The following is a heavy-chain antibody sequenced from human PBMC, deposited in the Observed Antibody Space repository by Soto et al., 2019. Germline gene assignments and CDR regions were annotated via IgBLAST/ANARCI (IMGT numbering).Heavy chain of an antibody. CDR2: IWYDGSNK. V-gene: IGHV3-33*01. CDR1: GFTFSSYG. D-gene: IGHD3-10*01. CDR3: ASQTMVRGEDYYYGMDV. J-gene: IGHJ6*02. Sequence: QVQLVESGGGVVQPGRSLRLSCAASGFTFSSYGMHWVRQAPGKGLEWVAVIWYDGSNKYYADSVKGRFTISRDNSKNTLYLQMNSLRAEDTAVYYCASQTMVRGEDYYYGMDVWGQGTTVTVSS.